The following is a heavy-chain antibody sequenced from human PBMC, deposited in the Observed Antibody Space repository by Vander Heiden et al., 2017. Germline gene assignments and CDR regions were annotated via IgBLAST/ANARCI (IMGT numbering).Heavy chain of an antibody. CDR2: FDYNSGRV. Sequence: EVQVVEYGGGLVQLGRSLRLSCAVSGFTPRHYAIHWVRQSPGKGLEWVSGFDYNSGRVDYADSVKGRFTTSGDNAKKSLYLQMDSLRGEDTAVYYCTKDLVPGGADVWGQGTTVTVSS. CDR3: TKDLVPGGADV. V-gene: IGHV3-9*02. J-gene: IGHJ6*02. CDR1: GFTPRHYA. D-gene: IGHD2-2*01.